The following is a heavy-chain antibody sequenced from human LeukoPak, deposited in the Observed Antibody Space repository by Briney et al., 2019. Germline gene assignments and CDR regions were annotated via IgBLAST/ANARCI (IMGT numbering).Heavy chain of an antibody. CDR2: IINDGSIT. D-gene: IGHD4-11*01. CDR1: GFMFSTYW. V-gene: IGHV3-74*01. J-gene: IGHJ4*02. CDR3: VRADYSNASPGD. Sequence: GRSLRLSCSASGFMFSTYWMYWVRQAPGQGLVWVSRIINDGSITNYADSVKGRFTISRDNAQNTLYLQMNSLRVEDTAVYYCVRADYSNASPGDWGQGTLVTVSS.